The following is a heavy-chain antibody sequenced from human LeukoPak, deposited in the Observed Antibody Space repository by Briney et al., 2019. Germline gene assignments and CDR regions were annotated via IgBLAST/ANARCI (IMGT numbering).Heavy chain of an antibody. J-gene: IGHJ4*02. CDR2: IIPILGIA. D-gene: IGHD6-13*01. V-gene: IGHV1-69*02. Sequence: GRIIPILGIANYAQKFQGRVTITADKSTSTAYMELSSLRSEDTAVYYCARTSAAGTPDYWGQGTLVTVSS. CDR3: ARTSAAGTPDY.